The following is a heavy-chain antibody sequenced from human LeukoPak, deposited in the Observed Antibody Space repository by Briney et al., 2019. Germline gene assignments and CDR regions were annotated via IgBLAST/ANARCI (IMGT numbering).Heavy chain of an antibody. CDR2: TYYRSKWNN. Sequence: SQTLSLTCAISGDSVSTNSVAWNWIRQSPSRGLEWLGRTYYRSKWNNDYAVSVKSRITLNPDTSKNQFSLQLNSVTPDDTALYYCARGRYSGFDLWGQGTMVTVSS. V-gene: IGHV6-1*01. CDR1: GDSVSTNSVA. CDR3: ARGRYSGFDL. D-gene: IGHD2-15*01. J-gene: IGHJ3*01.